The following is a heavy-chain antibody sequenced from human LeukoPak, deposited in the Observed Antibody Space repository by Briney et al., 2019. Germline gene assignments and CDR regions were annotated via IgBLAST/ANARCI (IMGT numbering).Heavy chain of an antibody. CDR1: GYTFTSYG. J-gene: IGHJ4*02. CDR2: IIPIFGTA. D-gene: IGHD7-27*01. V-gene: IGHV1-69*13. Sequence: ASVKVSCKASGYTFTSYGISWVRQAPGQGLEWMGGIIPIFGTANYAQKFQGRVTITADESTSTAYMELSSLRSEDTAVYYCARGGGWGSPKGYFDYWGQGTLVTVSS. CDR3: ARGGGWGSPKGYFDY.